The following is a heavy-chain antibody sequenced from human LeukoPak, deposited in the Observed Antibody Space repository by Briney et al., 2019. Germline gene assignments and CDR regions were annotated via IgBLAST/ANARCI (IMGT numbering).Heavy chain of an antibody. D-gene: IGHD2-8*01. J-gene: IGHJ4*02. Sequence: GDSLRLSCVASGCSFSEDWMNWVRQAPGRGLEWLGRIKRQMDGAATDYAAPVKGRVIISRDDSKNTSSLQMKSLKTEVTAIYYCMTERYWPNGGYVHWGQGTLVTVSS. CDR1: GCSFSEDW. CDR2: IKRQMDGAAT. V-gene: IGHV3-15*01. CDR3: MTERYWPNGGYVH.